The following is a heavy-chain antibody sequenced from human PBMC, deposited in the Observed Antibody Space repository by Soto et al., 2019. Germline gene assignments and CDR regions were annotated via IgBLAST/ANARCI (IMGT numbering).Heavy chain of an antibody. Sequence: QVQLVQSGAEVKKPGSSVKVSCRASGSTFSSYTVSWVRQAPGQGLEWMGRIIPVLGVTNYAQKFKGRVTITADKSKTTAYMELSSLRFGDTAIYYCARRRYCGADCYSKYYYGMDVWGQGTTVTVSS. D-gene: IGHD2-21*02. CDR1: GSTFSSYT. CDR2: IIPVLGVT. J-gene: IGHJ6*02. CDR3: ARRRYCGADCYSKYYYGMDV. V-gene: IGHV1-69*02.